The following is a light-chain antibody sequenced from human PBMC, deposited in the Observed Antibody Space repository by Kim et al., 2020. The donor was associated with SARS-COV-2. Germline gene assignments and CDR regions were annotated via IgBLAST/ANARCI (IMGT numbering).Light chain of an antibody. V-gene: IGKV1-8*01. CDR2: AAS. J-gene: IGKJ1*01. CDR1: QGISSY. CDR3: QQYYSYPRT. Sequence: ASTGDRVTITCRASQGISSYLAWSQQKPGKAPKLLIYAASTLQSGVPSRFSGSGSGTDFTLTISCLQSEDFATYYCQQYYSYPRTFGQGTKVDIK.